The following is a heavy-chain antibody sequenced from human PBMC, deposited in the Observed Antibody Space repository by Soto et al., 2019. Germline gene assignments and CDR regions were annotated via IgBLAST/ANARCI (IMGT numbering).Heavy chain of an antibody. D-gene: IGHD5-18*01. CDR1: GFTFRSYA. CDR2: ISYDENNR. Sequence: GSLRLSCAASGFTFRSYAMHWVRQAPGKGLEWVAVISYDENNRYYTDSVKGRFTISRDNSKNTLYLQVNSLRAEDTAVYYCARAMDTAMASKDNWFDPWGQGTLVTVSS. CDR3: ARAMDTAMASKDNWFDP. V-gene: IGHV3-30-3*01. J-gene: IGHJ5*02.